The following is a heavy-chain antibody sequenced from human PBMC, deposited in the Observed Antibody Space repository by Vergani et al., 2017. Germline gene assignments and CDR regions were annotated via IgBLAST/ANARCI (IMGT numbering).Heavy chain of an antibody. CDR2: IYTSGST. V-gene: IGHV4-61*02. J-gene: IGHJ6*03. D-gene: IGHD3-10*01. CDR3: ARVDGTMAPYYYYMDV. CDR1: GGSISSGSYY. Sequence: QVQLQESGPGLVKPSQTLSLTCTVSGGSISSGSYYWSWIRQPAGKGLEWIGRIYTSGSTNYNPSLKSRVTMSVDTSKNQFSLKLSSVTATDTAVYYCARVDGTMAPYYYYMDVWGKGP.